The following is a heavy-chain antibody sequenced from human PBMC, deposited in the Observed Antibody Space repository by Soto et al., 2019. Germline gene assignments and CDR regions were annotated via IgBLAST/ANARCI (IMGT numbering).Heavy chain of an antibody. J-gene: IGHJ3*02. V-gene: IGHV4-39*01. CDR3: ARRFRKLGPDAFDI. Sequence: SETLSLTCTVSGGSISSSSYYWGGIRQPPGKGLEWIGSIYYSGSTYYNPSLKSRVTISVDTSKNQFSLKLSSVTAADTAVYYCARRFRKLGPDAFDIWGQGTMVTVSS. CDR2: IYYSGST. CDR1: GGSISSSSYY. D-gene: IGHD1-7*01.